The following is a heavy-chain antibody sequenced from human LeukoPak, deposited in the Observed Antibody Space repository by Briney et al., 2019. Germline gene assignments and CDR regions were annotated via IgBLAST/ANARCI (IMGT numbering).Heavy chain of an antibody. J-gene: IGHJ4*02. Sequence: GGSLRLSCAASGFTFSNSWMTWVRQAPGKGLEWVAYMKEDGTEIYYVDSVKGRFTISRDNAKNSLYLQMNSLRDEDTAVYYCARRWSFDHWGQGTLVTVSS. CDR2: MKEDGTEI. V-gene: IGHV3-7*01. CDR3: ARRWSFDH. CDR1: GFTFSNSW. D-gene: IGHD6-13*01.